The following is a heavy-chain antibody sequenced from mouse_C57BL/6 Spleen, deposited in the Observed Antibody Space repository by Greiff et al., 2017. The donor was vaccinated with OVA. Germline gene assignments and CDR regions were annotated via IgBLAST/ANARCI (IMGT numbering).Heavy chain of an antibody. CDR1: GFTFSDYY. J-gene: IGHJ2*01. CDR2: INYDGSST. V-gene: IGHV5-16*01. CDR3: ARELDGEYYFDY. Sequence: EVKLVESEGGLVQPGSSMKLSCTASGFTFSDYYMAWVRQVPEKGLEWVANINYDGSSTYYLDSLKSRFFISRDNAKNILYLQMSSLKSEDTATYYCARELDGEYYFDYWGQGTTLTVSS.